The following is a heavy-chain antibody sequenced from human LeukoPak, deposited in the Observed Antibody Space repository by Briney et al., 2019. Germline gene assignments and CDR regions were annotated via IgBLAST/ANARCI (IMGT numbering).Heavy chain of an antibody. CDR3: AKVAYYYGSGSYYKSPLDY. V-gene: IGHV3-23*01. CDR2: ISGSSDST. D-gene: IGHD3-10*01. CDR1: GFTFSRYA. J-gene: IGHJ4*02. Sequence: GGSLRLSCAASGFTFSRYAMTWVRQAPGKRLEWVSVISGSSDSTYYADSVKGRVTISRDNSKNTLYLQMSNLRAEDTAVYYCAKVAYYYGSGSYYKSPLDYWGQGTLVTVSS.